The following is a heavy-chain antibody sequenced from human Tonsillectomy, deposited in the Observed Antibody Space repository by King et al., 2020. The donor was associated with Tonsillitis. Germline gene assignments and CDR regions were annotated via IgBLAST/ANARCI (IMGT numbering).Heavy chain of an antibody. CDR2: ISTNGDIT. CDR3: VCDY. CDR1: GITFSNYA. Sequence: VQLVESGGGLVQPGGSLTLSCSVSGITFSNYAMHWVRQAPGKGLEYVSGISTNGDITHYVDSVKGRFTISRDNSKNTLVLQMSSLRAEDTAVYYCVCDYWGQGTLVTVSS. V-gene: IGHV3-64D*06. J-gene: IGHJ4*02.